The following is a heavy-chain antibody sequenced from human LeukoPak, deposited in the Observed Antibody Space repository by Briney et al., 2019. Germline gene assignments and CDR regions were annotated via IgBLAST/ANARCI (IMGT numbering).Heavy chain of an antibody. CDR2: INHSGST. V-gene: IGHV4-34*01. CDR1: GGSFSGDY. CDR3: ATWRTAKTGFDY. Sequence: SETLSLTCAVYGGSFSGDYWSWIRQPPGKGLEWIGEINHSGSTNYNPSLKRRVTISVDTSKNPFSLRLSSVTAADTAVYYCATWRTAKTGFDYWGQGTLVTVSS. D-gene: IGHD1-1*01. J-gene: IGHJ4*02.